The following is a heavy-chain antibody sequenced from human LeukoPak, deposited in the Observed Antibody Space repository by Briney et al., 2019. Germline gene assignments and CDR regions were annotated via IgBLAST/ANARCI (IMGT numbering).Heavy chain of an antibody. J-gene: IGHJ4*02. V-gene: IGHV3-74*01. Sequence: GGSLRLSCAASGFTFSSYWMHWVRQAPGKGLVWVSRINSDGSSTSYADSVKGRFTISRDNAKNTLYLQMNSLRAEDTAVYYCARVSGKWELLTYFDYWGQGTLVTVSS. CDR2: INSDGSST. CDR1: GFTFSSYW. CDR3: ARVSGKWELLTYFDY. D-gene: IGHD1-26*01.